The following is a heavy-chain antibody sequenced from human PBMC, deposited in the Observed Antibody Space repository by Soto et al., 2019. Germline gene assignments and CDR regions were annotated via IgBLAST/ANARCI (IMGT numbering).Heavy chain of an antibody. CDR1: GFTASSNY. CDR3: ARDIGYGDSKSGYFDL. D-gene: IGHD4-17*01. CDR2: IYSGGST. V-gene: IGHV3-53*01. J-gene: IGHJ2*01. Sequence: EVPLVESGGGLIQPGGSLRLSCAASGFTASSNYMSWVRQAPGKGLEWVSVIYSGGSTYYADSVKGRFTISRDNSKNTLYLQMNSLRAEDTAVYYCARDIGYGDSKSGYFDLWGRGTLVTVSS.